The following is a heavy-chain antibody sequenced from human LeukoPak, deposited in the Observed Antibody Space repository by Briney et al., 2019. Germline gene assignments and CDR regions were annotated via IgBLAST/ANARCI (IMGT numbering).Heavy chain of an antibody. CDR2: IKSQTDGGTT. CDR3: TTYTSGSSYY. D-gene: IGHD1-26*01. V-gene: IGHV3-15*01. J-gene: IGHJ4*02. Sequence: GESLRLSCAASGFTFSNAWMSWVRQAPGKGLEWVGRIKSQTDGGTTEYASAVKGRFTISRDDSKSTLFLQMNSLKTEDTAIYSCTTYTSGSSYYWGQGTLVTVSS. CDR1: GFTFSNAW.